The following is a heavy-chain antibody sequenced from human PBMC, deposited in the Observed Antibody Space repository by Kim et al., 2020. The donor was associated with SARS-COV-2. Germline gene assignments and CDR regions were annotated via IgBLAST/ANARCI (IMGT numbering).Heavy chain of an antibody. CDR3: ARDSSGWSGYFDY. CDR1: GFTFSGYG. D-gene: IGHD6-19*01. J-gene: IGHJ4*02. CDR2: MWYDGSNK. Sequence: GGSLRLSCAASGFTFSGYGMHWVRQAPGKGLEWVAMMWYDGSNKYYADSVKGRFTISRDNSKNTLSLQMNSLRAEDTALYYCARDSSGWSGYFDYSGQGSLVTVSS. V-gene: IGHV3-33*01.